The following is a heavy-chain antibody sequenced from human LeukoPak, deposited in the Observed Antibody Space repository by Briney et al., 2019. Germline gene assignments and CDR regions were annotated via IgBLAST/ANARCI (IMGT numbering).Heavy chain of an antibody. J-gene: IGHJ3*02. D-gene: IGHD1-26*01. CDR3: ARDSGSYPAYAFDI. CDR2: ISAYNGNT. V-gene: IGHV1-18*01. Sequence: GASVKVSCKASGYTFTSYGISWVRQAPGQGLEWMGWISAYNGNTNYAQKLQGRVTMTRDTSISTAYMELSRLRSDDTAVYYCARDSGSYPAYAFDIWGQGTMVTVSS. CDR1: GYTFTSYG.